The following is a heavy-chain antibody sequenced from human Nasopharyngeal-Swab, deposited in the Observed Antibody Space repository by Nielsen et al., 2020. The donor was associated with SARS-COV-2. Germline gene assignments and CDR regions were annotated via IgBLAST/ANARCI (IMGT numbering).Heavy chain of an antibody. V-gene: IGHV3-64D*06. CDR3: VTGDIVATGDYYYGMDV. CDR2: ISSNGDST. D-gene: IGHD5-12*01. Sequence: GGSLRLSCSASGFTFSSYAMHWVRQAPGKGLEYVSAISSNGDSTYYADSVKGRFTISRDNSKNTLYLQMSSLRAEDTAVYYCVTGDIVATGDYYYGMDVWGQGTTVTVSS. J-gene: IGHJ6*02. CDR1: GFTFSSYA.